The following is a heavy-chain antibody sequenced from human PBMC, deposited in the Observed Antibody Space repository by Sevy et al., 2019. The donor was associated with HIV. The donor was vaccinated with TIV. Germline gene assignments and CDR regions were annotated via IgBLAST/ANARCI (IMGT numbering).Heavy chain of an antibody. D-gene: IGHD5-12*01. Sequence: SETLSLTCAVSGYSISSGYYWGWIRQPPGKGLEWIGSIYHSGSTYYNPSLKSRVTISVDTSKNQFSLKLSSVTAADTAAYYCARKRGYSGYAYYYYSMDVWGKGTTVTVSS. V-gene: IGHV4-38-2*01. CDR2: IYHSGST. CDR1: GYSISSGYY. J-gene: IGHJ6*03. CDR3: ARKRGYSGYAYYYYSMDV.